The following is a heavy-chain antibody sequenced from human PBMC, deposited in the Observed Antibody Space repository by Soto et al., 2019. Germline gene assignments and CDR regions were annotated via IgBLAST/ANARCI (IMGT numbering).Heavy chain of an antibody. CDR3: ARGLLRAPDY. CDR1: GGSFSGYY. Sequence: QVQLQQWGAGLLKPSETLSLTCAVYGGSFSGYYWSWIRQPPGKGLEWIGEINHSGSTNYNPSLKSRVPISVDTSKNQFSLKLSSVTAADTAVYYCARGLLRAPDYWGQGTLVTVSS. CDR2: INHSGST. D-gene: IGHD3-16*01. J-gene: IGHJ4*02. V-gene: IGHV4-34*01.